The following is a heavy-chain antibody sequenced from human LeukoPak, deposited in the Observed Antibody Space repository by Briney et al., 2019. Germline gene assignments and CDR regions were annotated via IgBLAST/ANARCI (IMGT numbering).Heavy chain of an antibody. J-gene: IGHJ4*02. D-gene: IGHD3-22*01. CDR1: GGSFSGYY. CDR2: INHSGST. Sequence: SETLSLTCAVYGGSFSGYYWSWIRQPPGKGLEWIGEINHSGSTNYNPSLKSRVTISVDTSKNQFSLKLSSVTAADTAVYFCARGLVHDTSGYYSDYWGQGTLVTVSS. V-gene: IGHV4-34*01. CDR3: ARGLVHDTSGYYSDY.